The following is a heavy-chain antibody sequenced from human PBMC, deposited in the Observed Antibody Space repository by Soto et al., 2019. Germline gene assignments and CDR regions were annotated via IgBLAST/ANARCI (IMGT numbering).Heavy chain of an antibody. Sequence: GGSLRLSCVASGFTFSAYDMNWVRQAPGKGLEWVSVVNGNGGSTYYADSVKGRFSISRDDSKNTAYLQMNSLRAEDTAVYYCRAYSYGQGVDYWGGGTMVTV. CDR2: VNGNGGST. CDR1: GFTFSAYD. CDR3: RAYSYGQGVDY. V-gene: IGHV3-23*01. D-gene: IGHD5-18*01. J-gene: IGHJ4*02.